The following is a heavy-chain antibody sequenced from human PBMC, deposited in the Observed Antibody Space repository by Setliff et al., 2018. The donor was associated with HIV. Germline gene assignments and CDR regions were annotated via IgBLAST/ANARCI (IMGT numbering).Heavy chain of an antibody. CDR3: ARVPGYSSGSSYMEV. CDR1: GGSFSGYY. CDR2: INHSGNT. Sequence: NPSETLSLTCTVYGGSFSGYYWSWIRQPPGKGLGWIGEINHSGNTNYNPSLKSRRIIPVDTSKKQFSLKRRSVTAADTAIYYCARVPGYSSGSSYMEVWGKGTTVTVSS. V-gene: IGHV4-34*01. D-gene: IGHD6-19*01. J-gene: IGHJ6*03.